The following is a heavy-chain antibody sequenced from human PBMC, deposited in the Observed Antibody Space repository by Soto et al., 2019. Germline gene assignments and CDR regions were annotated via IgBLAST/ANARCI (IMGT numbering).Heavy chain of an antibody. V-gene: IGHV1-69*02. CDR3: ASSTAGVYVFHD. CDR1: GDTFSRST. D-gene: IGHD2-8*01. Sequence: QVQLVQSGAEVKNRGSSVQVSCKASGDTFSRSTTSWVRQAPGQRLEWMGRIIPVLGVENHAQNFQGRVTVTADKSTSTAYLELSSLKSEDTAIYYCASSTAGVYVFHDWGQGTLVTVSS. CDR2: IIPVLGVE. J-gene: IGHJ4*02.